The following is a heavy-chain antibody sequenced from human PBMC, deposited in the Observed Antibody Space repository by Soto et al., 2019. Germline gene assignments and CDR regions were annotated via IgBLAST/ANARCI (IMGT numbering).Heavy chain of an antibody. Sequence: PSETLSLTCTVSGGSISSGTYHWTWIRQHPEKGLEWIGYIYYSGSTYYNPSLKSRVTISVDTSKNQFSLRLSSVTAADTAVYYCAREMNYYDTSGDSYFDYWGQGTLVTVSS. CDR3: AREMNYYDTSGDSYFDY. V-gene: IGHV4-31*03. J-gene: IGHJ4*02. D-gene: IGHD3-22*01. CDR1: GGSISSGTYH. CDR2: IYYSGST.